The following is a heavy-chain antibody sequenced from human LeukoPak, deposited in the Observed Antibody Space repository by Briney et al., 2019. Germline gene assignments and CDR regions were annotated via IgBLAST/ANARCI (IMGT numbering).Heavy chain of an antibody. CDR1: GGSMKSDSYY. CDR2: IYPSGGT. CDR3: ARVGEASVAHFDY. J-gene: IGHJ4*02. V-gene: IGHV4-61*02. D-gene: IGHD3-16*01. Sequence: SQTLSLTCSVSGGSMKSDSYYWSWLRQPAGKGLEWIGRIYPSGGTNYNPSLESRVTISVDTSKNQFSLTLRSVTAADTAVYYCARVGEASVAHFDYWGQGTLVTVSS.